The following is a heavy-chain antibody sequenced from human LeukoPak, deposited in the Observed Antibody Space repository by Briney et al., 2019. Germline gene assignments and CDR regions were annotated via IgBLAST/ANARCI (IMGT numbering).Heavy chain of an antibody. Sequence: PSETLSLTCSVSGGSISSYYWSWIRQPAGKGPEWIGRFYSSGNTNYNPSLQSRVNMSVDTSKNQFSLKLSSLTAADTAVYYCARDRSGSSGYYSAVDIWGRGTMVTVSS. CDR1: GGSISSYY. D-gene: IGHD3-22*01. J-gene: IGHJ3*02. V-gene: IGHV4-4*07. CDR3: ARDRSGSSGYYSAVDI. CDR2: FYSSGNT.